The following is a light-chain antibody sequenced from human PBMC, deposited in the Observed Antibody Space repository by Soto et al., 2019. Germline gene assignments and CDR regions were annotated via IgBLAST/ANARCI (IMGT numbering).Light chain of an antibody. J-gene: IGKJ4*01. V-gene: IGKV3-15*01. Sequence: EILMTQSPATLSVSPGERATLSCRASQSVFTSLAWYQHKPGQAPRLLIQGASTRATGTPARFSGSGSGTELTLTISSMQSEDFAVYYCQQYNNGNPMGTFGGGTKVDI. CDR1: QSVFTS. CDR3: QQYNNGNPMGT. CDR2: GAS.